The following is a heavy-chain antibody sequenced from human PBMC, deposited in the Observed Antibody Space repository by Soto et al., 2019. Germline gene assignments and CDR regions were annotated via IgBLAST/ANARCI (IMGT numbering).Heavy chain of an antibody. V-gene: IGHV4-59*01. CDR3: ARGGSSGYDPFHY. Sequence: SETLSLTCTVSGGSISSYYWSWIRQPPGKGLEWIAYIFYSGTTNYNPSVKSRVTISVDTSKNQFSLKLSSVTAADTAVYYCARGGSSGYDPFHYWGQGTLVTVSS. CDR1: GGSISSYY. D-gene: IGHD5-12*01. J-gene: IGHJ4*02. CDR2: IFYSGTT.